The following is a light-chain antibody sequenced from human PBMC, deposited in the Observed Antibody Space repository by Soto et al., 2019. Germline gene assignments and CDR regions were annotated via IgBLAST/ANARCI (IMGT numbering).Light chain of an antibody. CDR1: QSVSSY. Sequence: EIVLTQSPSTLSLSPGDRATLSCRASQSVSSYLAWYQQKPGQAPRLLIYDASNTATGIPGRFSGSGSGTDFTLTIRLLEPDVFAIYYQQQRSHSPAFGQGTKLEIK. CDR3: QQRSHSPA. CDR2: DAS. V-gene: IGKV3-11*01. J-gene: IGKJ2*01.